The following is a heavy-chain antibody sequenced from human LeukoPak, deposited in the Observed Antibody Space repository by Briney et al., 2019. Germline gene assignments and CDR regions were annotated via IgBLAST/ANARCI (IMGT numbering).Heavy chain of an antibody. CDR3: ARELASGD. V-gene: IGHV3-74*01. CDR1: GYTFSTYA. Sequence: GGSLRLSCADSGYTFSTYAMSWVRRAPGKGLEWVSQINTDGNSTTYADSVKGRFTVSRDNAKNTLYLQMNSLRAEDTAVYYCARELASGDWGRGTLVTVSA. CDR2: INTDGNST. J-gene: IGHJ4*02. D-gene: IGHD6-13*01.